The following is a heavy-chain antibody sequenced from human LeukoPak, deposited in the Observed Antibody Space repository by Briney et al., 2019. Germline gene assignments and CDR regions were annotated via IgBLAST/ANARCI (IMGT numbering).Heavy chain of an antibody. CDR1: GFTFNSYA. J-gene: IGHJ4*02. Sequence: GGSLRLSCAASGFTFNSYAMHWVRQAPGKGLEWVAVISYDGSNKYYADSVKGRFTISRDNSKNTLYLQVNSLRAEDTAVYYCAKGGKWDVTPFDYWGQGTLVTVSS. D-gene: IGHD1-26*01. V-gene: IGHV3-30-3*01. CDR3: AKGGKWDVTPFDY. CDR2: ISYDGSNK.